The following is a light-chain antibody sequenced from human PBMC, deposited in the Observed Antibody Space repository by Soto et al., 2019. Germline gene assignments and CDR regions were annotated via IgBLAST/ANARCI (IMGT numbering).Light chain of an antibody. J-gene: IGKJ1*01. V-gene: IGKV3-20*01. CDR1: QSVSSY. Sequence: EIVLTQSPGTLSLSPGEGATLSCRASQSVSSYLAWYQQKPGQAPRLLIYGASSRATGIPDRFSGSGSGTVFTLTISRLEPEDFAVYYCQQFGGPPQTFGQGTKVEIK. CDR3: QQFGGPPQT. CDR2: GAS.